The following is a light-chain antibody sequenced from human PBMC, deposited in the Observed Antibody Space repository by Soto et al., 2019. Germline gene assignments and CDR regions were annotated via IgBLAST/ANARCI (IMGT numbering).Light chain of an antibody. CDR2: GVS. CDR1: QGISHY. V-gene: IGKV1-39*01. Sequence: DIQLTQSPSSLSASVGDEVTITCRASQGISHYLTWYQQKPGRAPTLLIYGVSTLQSGVPSRFSCGRSGTDFTLTISNLQLEDFATYYCNQSYDPQFSFGGGTRVEI. J-gene: IGKJ4*01. CDR3: NQSYDPQFS.